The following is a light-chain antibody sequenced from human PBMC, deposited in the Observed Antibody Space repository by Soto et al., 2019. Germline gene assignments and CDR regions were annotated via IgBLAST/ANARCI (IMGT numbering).Light chain of an antibody. V-gene: IGLV2-14*01. CDR2: EVN. J-gene: IGLJ1*01. CDR3: FSYTTGTTNV. Sequence: ALTQAASVSGSPGQSITISCVGTNSDIGGYNFVSWYQQHPGKAPKLMIFEVNKRPSGVSNRFSGSKSGNTASLTISGLQAEDEADYFCFSYTTGTTNVFGTGTKVTVL. CDR1: NSDIGGYNF.